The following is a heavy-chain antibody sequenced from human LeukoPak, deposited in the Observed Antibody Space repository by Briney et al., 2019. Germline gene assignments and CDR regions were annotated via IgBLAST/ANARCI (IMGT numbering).Heavy chain of an antibody. V-gene: IGHV1-18*01. D-gene: IGHD2-2*01. CDR3: ARGVGVVVPAASDY. Sequence: GASVKVSCKASGYTFTSYGISWVRQAPGQRLEWMGWISSYNGNRNYAQKFQGRVTMTTDTSTSTAYMELRSLRSDDTAVYYCARGVGVVVPAASDYWGQGTLVTVSS. CDR1: GYTFTSYG. J-gene: IGHJ4*02. CDR2: ISSYNGNR.